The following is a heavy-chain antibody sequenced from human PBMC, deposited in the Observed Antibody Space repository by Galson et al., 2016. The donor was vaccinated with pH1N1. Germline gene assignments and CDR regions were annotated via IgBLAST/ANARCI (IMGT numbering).Heavy chain of an antibody. CDR3: ARDTGA. D-gene: IGHD7-27*01. J-gene: IGHJ5*02. CDR2: ISFDGKNK. CDR1: RFIFSDYG. Sequence: SLRLSCAASRFIFSDYGFHWVRQPPGKGLEWVATISFDGKNKNYIDSLKGRFIIARDNSRNTLYLQMNSLRAEDTAVYYCARDTGAWGQGTLVTVSS. V-gene: IGHV3-33*08.